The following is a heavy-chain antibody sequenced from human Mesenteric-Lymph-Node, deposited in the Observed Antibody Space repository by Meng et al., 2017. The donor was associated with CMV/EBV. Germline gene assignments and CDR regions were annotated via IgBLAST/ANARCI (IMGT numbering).Heavy chain of an antibody. CDR1: GFTVSSNY. J-gene: IGHJ6*02. CDR2: IYSRGTT. CDR3: ARAASGGMDV. Sequence: GESLKISCAASGFTVSSNYMSWVRQAPGKGLEWVSVIYSRGTTYYADPVKGRFTISRDNAKNTLFLQMNSLRAEDTAVYFCARAASGGMDVWGQGTTVTVSS. V-gene: IGHV3-53*01. D-gene: IGHD7-27*01.